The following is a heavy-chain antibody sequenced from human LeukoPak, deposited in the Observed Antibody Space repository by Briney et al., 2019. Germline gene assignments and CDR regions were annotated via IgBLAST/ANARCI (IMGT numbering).Heavy chain of an antibody. V-gene: IGHV3-21*01. CDR2: ISRTSTYI. Sequence: PGGSPRLFCAASGFRFDTHDLIWVRQAPGKGLECVAYISRTSTYIYYEDSVKGRFTISRDNAKNLVHLQMNSLRAEDTAVYFCARDSRKAGYYSEFWGQGTVVTVSS. J-gene: IGHJ4*02. CDR1: GFRFDTHD. D-gene: IGHD3-22*01. CDR3: ARDSRKAGYYSEF.